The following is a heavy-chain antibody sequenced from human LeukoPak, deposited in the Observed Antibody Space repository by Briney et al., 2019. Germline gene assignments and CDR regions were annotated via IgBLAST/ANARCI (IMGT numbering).Heavy chain of an antibody. Sequence: GGSLRLSCAASGFTFSRYAMSWVRQTPEKGLEWVSVISGSDGSTYYADSVRGRFTISRDDSGNTLFLQMNSLRAEDTAVYYCARQVSCDTTACYAGMPPDYWGQGTLVTVSS. CDR2: ISGSDGST. CDR1: GFTFSRYA. J-gene: IGHJ4*02. V-gene: IGHV3-23*01. CDR3: ARQVSCDTTACYAGMPPDY. D-gene: IGHD2-2*01.